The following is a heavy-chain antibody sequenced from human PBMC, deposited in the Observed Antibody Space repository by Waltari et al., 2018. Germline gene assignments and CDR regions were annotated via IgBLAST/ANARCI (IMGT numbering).Heavy chain of an antibody. J-gene: IGHJ6*02. Sequence: QVQLQESGPGLVKPSQTLSLTCTVSGGSISSGSYYWSWIRQPAGKGLEWIGYIYTSGSTNDTPSLKSRVTIAVDTSKNQFSLKLSSVTAADTAVYYCARTPRSGSSWYLYYGMDVWGQGTTVIVSS. D-gene: IGHD6-13*01. CDR1: GGSISSGSYY. V-gene: IGHV4-61*09. CDR3: ARTPRSGSSWYLYYGMDV. CDR2: IYTSGST.